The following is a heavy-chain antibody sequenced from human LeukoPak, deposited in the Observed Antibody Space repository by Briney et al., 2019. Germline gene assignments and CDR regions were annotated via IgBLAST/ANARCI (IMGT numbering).Heavy chain of an antibody. CDR1: GFTFRNHA. Sequence: GGSLRLSCAASGFTFRNHAINWVRQAPAKGLEWLAVIWYDGSQRYYADSVKGRFSISRDNSRDTAYLQMNSLRVEDTAVYFCARDARRTFDIWGQGTMVTVSS. CDR3: ARDARRTFDI. J-gene: IGHJ3*02. V-gene: IGHV3-33*01. CDR2: IWYDGSQR.